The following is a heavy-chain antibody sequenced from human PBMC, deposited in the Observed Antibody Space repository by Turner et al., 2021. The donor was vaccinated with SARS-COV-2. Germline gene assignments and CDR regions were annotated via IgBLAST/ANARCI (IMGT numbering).Heavy chain of an antibody. CDR3: AKNLGGWPFDY. V-gene: IGHV3-23*01. J-gene: IGHJ4*02. CDR2: ISGSGGST. Sequence: EVQLLESGGGLVQPGGSLRLSCAASGFTFITYAMGWVRQAPGKGLEWVSAISGSGGSTYYADSVKGRFTISRDNSKNTLYLKMNSLRDEDTAVYYCAKNLGGWPFDYWGQGTLVTVSS. CDR1: GFTFITYA. D-gene: IGHD3-10*01.